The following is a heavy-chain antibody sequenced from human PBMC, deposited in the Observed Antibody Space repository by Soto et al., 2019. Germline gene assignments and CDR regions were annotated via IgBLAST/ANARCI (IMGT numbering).Heavy chain of an antibody. CDR1: GYTFTNYG. V-gene: IGHV1-18*01. CDR3: ARDKGSSGPYYFDY. Sequence: QVQLVQSGAEVKKPGASVKVSCKASGYTFTNYGVSWVRQAPGQGLEWMGWISAYNRNTNYAQKLQGRVTMTTDTSTSTAYMELRSLRSDDTATYYCARDKGSSGPYYFDYWGQGTLVTASS. J-gene: IGHJ4*02. CDR2: ISAYNRNT. D-gene: IGHD3-22*01.